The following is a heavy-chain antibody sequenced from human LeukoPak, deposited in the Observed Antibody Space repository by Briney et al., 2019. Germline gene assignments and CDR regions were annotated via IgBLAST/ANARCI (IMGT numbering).Heavy chain of an antibody. V-gene: IGHV1-46*01. Sequence: GASVKVSCKASGYTFTTYYIHWVRQAPGQGLEWMAIINPSGGSTSYAQKFQGRLTMTRDTSTSTAYMELRSLRSDDTAVYYCARARADNWFDPWGQGTLVTVSS. J-gene: IGHJ5*02. CDR1: GYTFTTYY. CDR2: INPSGGST. CDR3: ARARADNWFDP.